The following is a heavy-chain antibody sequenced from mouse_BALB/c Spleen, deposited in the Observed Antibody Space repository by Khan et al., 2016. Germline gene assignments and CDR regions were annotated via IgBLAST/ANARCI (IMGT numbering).Heavy chain of an antibody. D-gene: IGHD2-12*01. CDR3: SRDGRPWFAY. V-gene: IGHV5-17*02. J-gene: IGHJ3*01. CDR2: ISSGSSTI. Sequence: EVELVASGGGLVQPGGSRKLSCAASGFTFSSFGMHWVRQAPEKGLEWVAYISSGSSTIYYADTVKGRFTISRDNPKNTLFLQMTSLRSEDTAMYYCSRDGRPWFAYWGQGTLVTVSA. CDR1: GFTFSSFG.